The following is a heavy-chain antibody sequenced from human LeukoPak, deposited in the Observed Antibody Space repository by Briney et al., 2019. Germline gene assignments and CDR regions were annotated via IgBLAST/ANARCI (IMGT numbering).Heavy chain of an antibody. CDR3: VRDSSGMDV. CDR2: LYSRGTST. CDR1: GFTVTNYA. Sequence: PGGSLRLSCLASGFTVTNYAMHWVRQAPGKGLDYVSVLYSRGTSTYYADSVKGRFTVSRDSSKNTLFLQMSSLRVEDTAVYYCVRDSSGMDVWGRGTAVTVSS. J-gene: IGHJ6*02. V-gene: IGHV3-64D*06.